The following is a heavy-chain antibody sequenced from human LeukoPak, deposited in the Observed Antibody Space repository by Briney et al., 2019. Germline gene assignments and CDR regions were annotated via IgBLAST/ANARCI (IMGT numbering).Heavy chain of an antibody. CDR2: INPNSGGT. CDR1: GYTFTGYY. D-gene: IGHD3-22*01. Sequence: VASVKVSCKASGYTFTGYYMHWVRQAPGQGLEWMGWINPNSGGTNYAQKFQGRVTMTRDTSISTAYMELSRLRSDDTAVYYCARGPMIVVDLYNWFDPWGQGTLVTVSS. J-gene: IGHJ5*02. CDR3: ARGPMIVVDLYNWFDP. V-gene: IGHV1-2*02.